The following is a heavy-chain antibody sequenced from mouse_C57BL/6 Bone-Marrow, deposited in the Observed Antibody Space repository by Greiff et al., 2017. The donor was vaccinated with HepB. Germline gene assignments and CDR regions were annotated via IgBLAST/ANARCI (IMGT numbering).Heavy chain of an antibody. CDR3: ARPFYGNTYAMDY. J-gene: IGHJ4*01. Sequence: QVQLKESGAELVRPGASVKLSCKASGYTFTSYGISWVKQRPGQGLEWIGEIYPRSGNTYYNEKFKGKATLTADKSSSTAYMELRSLTSEDSAVYFCARPFYGNTYAMDYWGQGTSVTVSS. V-gene: IGHV1-81*01. D-gene: IGHD2-1*01. CDR1: GYTFTSYG. CDR2: IYPRSGNT.